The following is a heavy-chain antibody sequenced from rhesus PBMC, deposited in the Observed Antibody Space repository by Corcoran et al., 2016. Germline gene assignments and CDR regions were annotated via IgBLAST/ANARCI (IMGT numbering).Heavy chain of an antibody. CDR1: GGSISRGYYY. CDR3: ARLTVADANSLDV. J-gene: IGHJ5-2*02. CDR2: ITYSGST. V-gene: IGHV4-122*02. D-gene: IGHD4-29*01. Sequence: QVQLQESGPGLVKPSETLSLTCAVCGGSISRGYYYWSWIRQPPGKGLVWIGYITYSGSTSYNPSLKSRVTISRATSKNQFSLKLSSVTAADTAVYYCARLTVADANSLDVWGRGVLVTVSS.